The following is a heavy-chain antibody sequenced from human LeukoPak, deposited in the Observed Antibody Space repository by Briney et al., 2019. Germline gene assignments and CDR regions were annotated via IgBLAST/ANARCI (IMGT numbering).Heavy chain of an antibody. D-gene: IGHD3-10*01. J-gene: IGHJ4*02. CDR3: ARDRGYYGSGTFDY. CDR2: IYSGGST. Sequence: GGSLRLSCAASGFTVSSNYMSWVRQDPGKGLEWVSVIYSGGSTYYIDSVKGRFTISRDNSKNTLYLQMNSLRAGDTAVYYCARDRGYYGSGTFDYWGQGTLFTVSS. V-gene: IGHV3-66*01. CDR1: GFTVSSNY.